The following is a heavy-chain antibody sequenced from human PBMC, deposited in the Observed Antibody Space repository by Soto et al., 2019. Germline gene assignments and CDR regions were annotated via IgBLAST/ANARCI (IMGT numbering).Heavy chain of an antibody. CDR1: GGSISSYY. Sequence: SETLSLTCTVSGGSISSYYWSWIRQPPGKGLEWIGYIYYSGSTNYNPSLKSRVTISVDTSKNQFSLKLSSVTAADTAVYYCARDLGSGAFDYWGQGTLVTAPQ. J-gene: IGHJ4*02. D-gene: IGHD3-10*01. V-gene: IGHV4-59*01. CDR2: IYYSGST. CDR3: ARDLGSGAFDY.